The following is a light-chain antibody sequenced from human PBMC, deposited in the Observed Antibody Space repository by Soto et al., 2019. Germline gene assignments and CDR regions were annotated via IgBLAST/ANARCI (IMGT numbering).Light chain of an antibody. Sequence: QSVLAQPAPLSGSPGQSITLSCTGNSSDVGSYNLVSWYQQHPGKAPKLMIYEVSKRPSGVSNRFSGSKSGNTASLTISGLQAEDEADYYCCSYAGSSTYVFGTGTQLTVL. CDR1: SSDVGSYNL. J-gene: IGLJ1*01. V-gene: IGLV2-23*02. CDR2: EVS. CDR3: CSYAGSSTYV.